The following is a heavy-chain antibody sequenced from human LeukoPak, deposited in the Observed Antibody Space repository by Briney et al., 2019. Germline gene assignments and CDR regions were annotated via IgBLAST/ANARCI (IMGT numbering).Heavy chain of an antibody. CDR3: ARDGYFDWLLYADY. D-gene: IGHD3-9*01. Sequence: GGSLRLSCAVSGITLSNYGMSWVRQAPGKGLEWVAGISDSGGSTNYADSVKGRFTISRDNAKNSLYLQMNSLRAEDTAVYYCARDGYFDWLLYADYWGQGTLVTVSS. J-gene: IGHJ4*02. V-gene: IGHV3-23*01. CDR1: GITLSNYG. CDR2: ISDSGGST.